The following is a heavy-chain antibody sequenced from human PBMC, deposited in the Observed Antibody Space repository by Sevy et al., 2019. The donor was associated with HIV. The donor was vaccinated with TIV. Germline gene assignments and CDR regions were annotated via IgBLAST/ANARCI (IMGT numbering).Heavy chain of an antibody. D-gene: IGHD3-16*02. CDR2: IKSKTDGGTT. J-gene: IGHJ3*02. V-gene: IGHV3-15*01. CDR3: TTGLGSGIPMITFGGVIVNAFDI. Sequence: GGSLRLSCAASGFTFSNAWMSWVRQAPGKGLEWVDRIKSKTDGGTTDYAAPVKGRFTISRDDSKNTLYLQMNSLKTEDTAVYYCTTGLGSGIPMITFGGVIVNAFDIWGQGTMVTVSS. CDR1: GFTFSNAW.